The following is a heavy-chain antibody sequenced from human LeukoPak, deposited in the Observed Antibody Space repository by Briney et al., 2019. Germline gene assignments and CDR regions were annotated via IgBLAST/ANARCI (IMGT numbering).Heavy chain of an antibody. CDR3: ARGRDYDILTGYLNN. V-gene: IGHV4-38-2*02. CDR2: IYHSGST. CDR1: GYSISSGYY. D-gene: IGHD3-9*01. Sequence: SETLSLTCTVSGYSISSGYYWGWIRQPPGKGLEWIGSIYHSGSTYYNPSLKSRVTISVDTSKNQFSLKLSSVTAADTAVYYCARGRDYDILTGYLNNWGQGTLVTVSS. J-gene: IGHJ4*02.